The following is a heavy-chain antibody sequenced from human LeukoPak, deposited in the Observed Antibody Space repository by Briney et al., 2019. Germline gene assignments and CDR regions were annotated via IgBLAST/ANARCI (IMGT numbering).Heavy chain of an antibody. D-gene: IGHD3-10*02. CDR1: GDSMNSHY. V-gene: IGHV4-59*11. CDR2: IHSSGRT. J-gene: IGHJ4*02. CDR3: ARAVLMETTMFIGD. Sequence: PSETLSLTCDVSGDSMNSHYWSWIRQPPGKGLECVGYIHSSGRTNQNPSLKSRVTLSVDTSKNQFSLTLSSVTAADTAVYYCARAVLMETTMFIGDWGQGTLVTVSS.